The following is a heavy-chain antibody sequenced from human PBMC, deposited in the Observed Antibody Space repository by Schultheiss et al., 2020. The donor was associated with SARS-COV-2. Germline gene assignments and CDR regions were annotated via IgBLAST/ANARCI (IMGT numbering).Heavy chain of an antibody. CDR3: ARDGDGAQFDY. Sequence: SQTLSLTCTVSGGSISSSSYYWGWIRQPPGKGLEWIGSIYYSGSTYYNPSLKSRVTISVDTSKNQFSLKLSSVTAADTAVYYCARDGDGAQFDYWGQGTLVTVSS. V-gene: IGHV4-39*07. J-gene: IGHJ4*02. CDR1: GGSISSSSYY. D-gene: IGHD7-27*01. CDR2: IYYSGST.